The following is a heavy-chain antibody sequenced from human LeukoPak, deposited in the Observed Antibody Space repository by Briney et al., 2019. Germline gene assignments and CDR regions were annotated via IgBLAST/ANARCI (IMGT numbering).Heavy chain of an antibody. V-gene: IGHV3-48*04. CDR3: ARDRFGELLEAVY. CDR2: ISSSSSTI. J-gene: IGHJ4*02. D-gene: IGHD3-10*01. CDR1: GFTFSSYS. Sequence: GGSLRLSCAASGFTFSSYSMNWVRQAPGKGLEWVSYISSSSSTIYYADSVKGRFTISRDNAKNSLYLQMNSLRAEDTAVYYCARDRFGELLEAVYRGQGTLVTVSS.